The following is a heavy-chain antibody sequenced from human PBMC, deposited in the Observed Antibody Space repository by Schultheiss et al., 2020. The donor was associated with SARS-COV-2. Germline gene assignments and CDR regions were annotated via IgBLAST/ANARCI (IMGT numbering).Heavy chain of an antibody. CDR2: IWHDGTNK. D-gene: IGHD2-8*02. Sequence: GESLKISCAASGFTFSGSAMHWVRQAPGKGLEWVAVIWHDGTNKYYADSVKGRFTISRDNSKNTLFLQMNSLRAEDTAVYYCAKPPLVVAAGGAGFDPWGQGTLVTVSS. CDR3: AKPPLVVAAGGAGFDP. J-gene: IGHJ5*02. V-gene: IGHV3-33*06. CDR1: GFTFSGSA.